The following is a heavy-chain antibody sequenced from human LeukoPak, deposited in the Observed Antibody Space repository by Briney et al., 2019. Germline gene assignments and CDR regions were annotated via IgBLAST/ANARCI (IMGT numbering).Heavy chain of an antibody. CDR2: IWYDGSNK. V-gene: IGHV3-33*06. Sequence: GGSLRLSCAASGFTFSSYGMHWVRQAPGKGLEWVAVIWYDGSNKYYADSVKGRFTISRDNSKNTLYLQMNSLRAVDTAVYYCAKDGTIFGVYYMDVWGKGTTVTVSS. J-gene: IGHJ6*03. D-gene: IGHD3-3*01. CDR1: GFTFSSYG. CDR3: AKDGTIFGVYYMDV.